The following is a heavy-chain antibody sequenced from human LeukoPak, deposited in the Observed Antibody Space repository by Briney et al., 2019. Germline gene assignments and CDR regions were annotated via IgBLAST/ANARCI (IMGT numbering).Heavy chain of an antibody. Sequence: PGGSLRLSCAASGFTFSDYHMSWIRQAPGKGLEWVSYISSSGSTIYYADSVKGRFTISRDNSKNTLCLQMNSLRAEDAAVYYCARSSLHDSGSAFDYWGQGTLVTVSS. D-gene: IGHD3-10*01. CDR3: ARSSLHDSGSAFDY. CDR2: ISSSGSTI. V-gene: IGHV3-11*01. CDR1: GFTFSDYH. J-gene: IGHJ4*02.